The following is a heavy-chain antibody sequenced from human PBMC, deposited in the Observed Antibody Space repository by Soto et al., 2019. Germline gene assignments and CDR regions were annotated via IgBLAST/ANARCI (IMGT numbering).Heavy chain of an antibody. CDR1: GFTFSDYY. D-gene: IGHD6-13*01. V-gene: IGHV3-11*01. J-gene: IGHJ1*01. Sequence: GGSLILSCAPSGFTFSDYYMSWIRQAPGKGLEWVSYISSSGSTIYYADSVKGRVTSSRDNAKNSLYLQMNSLRAEDTAVYYCARGYSSSWYFGPRPEYFQHWRQGTLVTVSS. CDR3: ARGYSSSWYFGPRPEYFQH. CDR2: ISSSGSTI.